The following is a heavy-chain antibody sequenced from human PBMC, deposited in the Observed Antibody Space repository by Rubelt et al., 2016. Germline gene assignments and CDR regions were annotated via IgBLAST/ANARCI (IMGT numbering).Heavy chain of an antibody. J-gene: IGHJ4*02. CDR2: IDPSDSYF. CDR1: GYNFTTYW. CDR3: GRGNSWYPL. Sequence: EVQLVQSGAEVKKPGESLRISCKGSGYNFTTYWIRWGRQTPGKGLEGMGGIDPSDSYFNYSPSVQGHVTSSADKSISTAYLQWSSLKASDTAMYYCGRGNSWYPLWGQGTLVTVSS. V-gene: IGHV5-10-1*03. D-gene: IGHD6-13*01.